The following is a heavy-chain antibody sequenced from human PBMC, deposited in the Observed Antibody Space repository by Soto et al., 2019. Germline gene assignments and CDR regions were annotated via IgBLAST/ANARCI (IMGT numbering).Heavy chain of an antibody. J-gene: IGHJ4*02. CDR2: ITGSGDAT. CDR1: GLHFSSYA. Sequence: GGSLRLSCAASGLHFSSYAMNWVRQAPGKGLEWVSVITGSGDATYYADSVKGRFTISRDNSKNTLYVQMNSLRAEDTAVYYCAKAISGYNAPLDHWGQGTRVTVSS. D-gene: IGHD1-20*01. CDR3: AKAISGYNAPLDH. V-gene: IGHV3-23*01.